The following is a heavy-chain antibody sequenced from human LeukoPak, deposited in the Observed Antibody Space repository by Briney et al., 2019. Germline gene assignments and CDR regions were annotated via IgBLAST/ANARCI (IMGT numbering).Heavy chain of an antibody. CDR3: AKAAAAPGFDF. CDR2: ISRSGDST. Sequence: GGSRRLSCTASGFTFSSYAMSWVRQTPGKGLEWVASISRSGDSTNYADSVKGRFTISRDNSKNTIYLQMNSLRAEDTALYYCAKAAAAPGFDFWGQGTLVTVSS. CDR1: GFTFSSYA. D-gene: IGHD6-13*01. V-gene: IGHV3-23*01. J-gene: IGHJ4*02.